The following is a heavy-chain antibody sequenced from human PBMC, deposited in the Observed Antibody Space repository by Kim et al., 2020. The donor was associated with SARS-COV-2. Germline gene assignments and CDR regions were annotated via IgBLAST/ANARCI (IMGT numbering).Heavy chain of an antibody. CDR3: ARRRYGGTYYFDY. Sequence: HPALKSRVTISVDTSKNQFSRKLSSVTGADTAVYYCARRRYGGTYYFDYWGQGTLVTVSS. D-gene: IGHD2-15*01. J-gene: IGHJ4*02. V-gene: IGHV4-34*01.